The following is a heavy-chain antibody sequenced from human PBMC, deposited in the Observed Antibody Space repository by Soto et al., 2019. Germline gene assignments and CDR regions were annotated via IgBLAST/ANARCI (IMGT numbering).Heavy chain of an antibody. V-gene: IGHV3-9*01. CDR1: GFTFDDYA. D-gene: IGHD6-19*01. Sequence: EVQLVESGGGLVQPGRSLRLSCAASGFTFDDYAMHWVRQAPGKGLEWVLGISWNSGSIGYADSVKGRFTISRDNAKNSLYLQMNSLRAEDTALYYCAKDGGYSSGRYGAWGQGTLVTVSS. CDR3: AKDGGYSSGRYGA. J-gene: IGHJ5*02. CDR2: ISWNSGSI.